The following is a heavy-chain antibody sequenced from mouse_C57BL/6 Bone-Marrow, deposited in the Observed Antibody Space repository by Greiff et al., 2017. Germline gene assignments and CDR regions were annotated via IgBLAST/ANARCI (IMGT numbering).Heavy chain of an antibody. CDR1: GYTFTSYW. J-gene: IGHJ4*01. V-gene: IGHV1-50*01. Sequence: VQLQQPGAELVKPGASVKLSCKASGYTFTSYWMQWVKQRPGQGLEWIGEIDPSDSYTNYNQKFKGKATLTVDTSSSTAYMQLSSLTSKDSSVYYGARDYYGSSYLYAMDYWGQGTSVTGSS. CDR3: ARDYYGSSYLYAMDY. D-gene: IGHD1-1*01. CDR2: IDPSDSYT.